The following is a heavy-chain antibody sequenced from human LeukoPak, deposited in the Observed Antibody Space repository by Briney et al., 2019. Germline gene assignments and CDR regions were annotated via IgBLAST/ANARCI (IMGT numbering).Heavy chain of an antibody. CDR1: GFTFSSYG. Sequence: PGGSLRLSCAASGFTFSSYGMHWVRQAPGKGLEWVAVIWYDGSNKYYADSVKGRFTISRDNSKNTLYLQMNSLRAEDTAVYYCAKEGELMTYNWFDHWGQGTLVTVSS. CDR3: AKEGELMTYNWFDH. V-gene: IGHV3-33*06. J-gene: IGHJ5*02. CDR2: IWYDGSNK. D-gene: IGHD3-16*01.